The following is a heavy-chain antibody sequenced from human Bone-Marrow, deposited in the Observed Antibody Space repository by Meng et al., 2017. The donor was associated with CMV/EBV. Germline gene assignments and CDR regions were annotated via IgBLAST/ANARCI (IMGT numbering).Heavy chain of an antibody. CDR1: GFTFSSYA. CDR3: ARDTSGGPYYYGMDV. D-gene: IGHD3-16*01. Sequence: GESLKIPCAASGFTFSSYAMHWVRQAPGKGLEWVAVISYDGSNKYYADSVKGRFTISRDNSKNTLYLQMNSLRAEDTAVYYCARDTSGGPYYYGMDVWGQGTTVTVSS. V-gene: IGHV3-30-3*01. J-gene: IGHJ6*02. CDR2: ISYDGSNK.